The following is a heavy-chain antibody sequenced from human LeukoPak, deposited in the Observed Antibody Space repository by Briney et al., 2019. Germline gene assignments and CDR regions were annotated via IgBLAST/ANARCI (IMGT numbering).Heavy chain of an antibody. CDR2: IYYSGST. CDR1: GGSISSSSYY. V-gene: IGHV4-39*01. D-gene: IGHD3-9*01. Sequence: SETLSPTCIVSGGSISSSSYYWGWIRQPPGKGLEWIGSIYYSGSTYYNPSLKSRVTISVDTSKNQFSLKLSSVTAADTAVYYCARTVYDILTGNDYWGQGTLVTVSS. J-gene: IGHJ4*02. CDR3: ARTVYDILTGNDY.